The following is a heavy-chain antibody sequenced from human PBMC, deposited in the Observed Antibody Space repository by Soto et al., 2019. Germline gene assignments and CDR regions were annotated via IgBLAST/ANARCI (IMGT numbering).Heavy chain of an antibody. CDR3: ARDFYDSGGYYYVDAFDI. D-gene: IGHD3-22*01. CDR1: GFTFSSYG. Sequence: GGSLRLSCAASGFTFSSYGMSWVRQAPGKGLEWVSYISTSSSTMYYADSVKGRFTISRDNAENSVFLQMNSLRDEDTAVYYCARDFYDSGGYYYVDAFDIWGQGTMVTVSS. V-gene: IGHV3-48*02. J-gene: IGHJ3*02. CDR2: ISTSSSTM.